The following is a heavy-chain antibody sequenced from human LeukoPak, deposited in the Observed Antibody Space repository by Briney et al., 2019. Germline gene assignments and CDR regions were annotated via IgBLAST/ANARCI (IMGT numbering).Heavy chain of an antibody. Sequence: SETLSLTCTVSGGSISSSSYYWGWLRQPPGKGLEWIGSIYYSGSTYYNPSIKSRVTISVDTSKNQFSLKLSSVTAADTAVYYCARDQEAVAGLGYYYYMDVWGKGTTVTVSS. V-gene: IGHV4-39*07. CDR1: GGSISSSSYY. CDR3: ARDQEAVAGLGYYYYMDV. D-gene: IGHD6-19*01. CDR2: IYYSGST. J-gene: IGHJ6*03.